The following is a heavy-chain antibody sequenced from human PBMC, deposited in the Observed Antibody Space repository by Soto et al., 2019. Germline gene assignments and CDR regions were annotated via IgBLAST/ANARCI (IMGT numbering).Heavy chain of an antibody. CDR1: GFTFRSYV. V-gene: IGHV3-33*05. CDR3: ARWGTTGGLDD. CDR2: TSDDGSNN. Sequence: QVQLVESGGGVVQPGTSLRLSCVGSGFTFRSYVIHWVRQAPGKGLEWVALTSDDGSNNFYGDSVKGHFTISRHNSRNTVELQMDSLRFEDTALYYCARWGTTGGLDDWGQGTLVSVSS. D-gene: IGHD3-16*01. J-gene: IGHJ4*02.